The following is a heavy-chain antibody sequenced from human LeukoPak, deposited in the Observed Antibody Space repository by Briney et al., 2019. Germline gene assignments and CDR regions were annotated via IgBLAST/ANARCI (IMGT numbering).Heavy chain of an antibody. CDR1: EYTLTELS. D-gene: IGHD3-22*01. V-gene: IGHV1-24*01. J-gene: IGHJ1*01. Sequence: ASVNVSCTLSEYTLTELSMHCVRQAPGKGLGWMGGFDPEDGETIYAQKFQGRVTMTEDTSTDTAYMELSSLRSEDTAMYYCATVSYYYDSSGYQGYFQHWGQGTLVTVSS. CDR2: FDPEDGET. CDR3: ATVSYYYDSSGYQGYFQH.